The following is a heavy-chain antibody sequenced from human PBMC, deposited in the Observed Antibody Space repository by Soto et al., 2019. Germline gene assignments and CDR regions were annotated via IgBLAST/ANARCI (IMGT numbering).Heavy chain of an antibody. D-gene: IGHD1-26*01. CDR1: GFTFSNAW. CDR3: TTDPHSYYGAFDI. J-gene: IGHJ3*02. V-gene: IGHV3-15*01. CDR2: IKSKTDGGTT. Sequence: GGSLRLSCAASGFTFSNAWMSWVRQAPGKGLEWVGRIKSKTDGGTTDYAAPVKGRFTISRDDSKNTLYLQMNSLKTEDTAVYYCTTDPHSYYGAFDIWGQGTMVTVSS.